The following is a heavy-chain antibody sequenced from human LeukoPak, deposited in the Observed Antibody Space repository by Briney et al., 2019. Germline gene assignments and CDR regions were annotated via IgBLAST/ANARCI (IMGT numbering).Heavy chain of an antibody. D-gene: IGHD6-13*01. CDR1: GFTFSSYA. J-gene: IGHJ6*03. Sequence: GGSLRLSCAASGFTFSSYAMSWVRQAPGKGLVWVARTSTHGTSANYADSVKGRFIISRDNANNTLYLQMNGLRDEDTGVYYALAGYYYYYMDVWGKGTTVTVSS. CDR2: TSTHGTSA. CDR3: LAGYYYYYMDV. V-gene: IGHV3-74*01.